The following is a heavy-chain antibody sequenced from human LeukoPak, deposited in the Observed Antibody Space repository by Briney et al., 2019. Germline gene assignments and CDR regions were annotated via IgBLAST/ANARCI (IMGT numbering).Heavy chain of an antibody. CDR3: ARLYQQSKWKYYYYYMDV. Sequence: SETLSLTCSVSGASFSTNYWSWIRHPPGRGLEWIGYVFDSGSTNYNPSLKSRVTISVDTSTKQFSLRLSSVTAADTAVYYCARLYQQSKWKYYYYYMDVWGKGTAVTVSS. J-gene: IGHJ6*03. V-gene: IGHV4-59*01. CDR1: GASFSTNY. D-gene: IGHD1-1*01. CDR2: VFDSGST.